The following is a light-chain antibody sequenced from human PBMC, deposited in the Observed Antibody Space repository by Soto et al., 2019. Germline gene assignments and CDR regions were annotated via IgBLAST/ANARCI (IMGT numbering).Light chain of an antibody. CDR1: QSVSSY. V-gene: IGKV3-11*01. CDR2: DAS. CDR3: QQGSNWNP. Sequence: NLLTQSQPTLSLSPGERATRSCRASQSVSSYLAWYQQKPGQAPRLLIYDASNRATGIPARFSGSGSGTDFTLPTSGLAPEDFAVYYSQQGSNWNPFGQGAR. J-gene: IGKJ5*01.